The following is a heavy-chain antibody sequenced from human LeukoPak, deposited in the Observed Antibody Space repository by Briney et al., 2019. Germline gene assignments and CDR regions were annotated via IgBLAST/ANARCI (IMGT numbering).Heavy chain of an antibody. D-gene: IGHD6-13*01. V-gene: IGHV1-58*02. CDR2: IVVGSGNT. J-gene: IGHJ2*01. CDR1: GFTFTSSA. CDR3: ARSPKPYSSSWSKRGWYFDL. Sequence: ASVKVSCKTSGFTFTSSAMQWVRQARGQRLEWIGWIVVGSGNTKYAQKFQERVAITRDTSTSTAYMELSSLRSEDTAVYYCARSPKPYSSSWSKRGWYFDLWGRGTLVTVSS.